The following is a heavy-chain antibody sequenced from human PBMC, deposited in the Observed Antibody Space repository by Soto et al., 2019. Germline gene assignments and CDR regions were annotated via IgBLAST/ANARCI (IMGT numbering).Heavy chain of an antibody. CDR3: ARLSGGYYRGPLDY. CDR2: IYYSGST. CDR1: GGSISSSSYY. D-gene: IGHD3-22*01. V-gene: IGHV4-39*01. Sequence: SETLSLTCTVSGGSISSSSYYWGWIRHPPGKGLEWIGNIYYSGSTYHNPSLKSRVTISVDTSKNQFSLKLSSVTAADTAVYYRARLSGGYYRGPLDYWGQGTLVTVSS. J-gene: IGHJ4*02.